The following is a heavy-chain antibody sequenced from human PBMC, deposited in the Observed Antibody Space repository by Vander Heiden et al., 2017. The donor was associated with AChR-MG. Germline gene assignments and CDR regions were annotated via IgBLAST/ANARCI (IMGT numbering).Heavy chain of an antibody. CDR3: AKGTRSTWFGELLSFDY. D-gene: IGHD3-10*01. J-gene: IGHJ4*02. CDR2: SSGSGGST. Sequence: EVQLLESGGGLVQPGGSLRLSCAASGFPFSSYAMGWVRQAPGKGLEWVSASSGSGGSTYYADSVKGRFTISRDNSKNTLYLQMNSLRAEDTAVYYCAKGTRSTWFGELLSFDYWGQGTLVTVSS. V-gene: IGHV3-23*01. CDR1: GFPFSSYA.